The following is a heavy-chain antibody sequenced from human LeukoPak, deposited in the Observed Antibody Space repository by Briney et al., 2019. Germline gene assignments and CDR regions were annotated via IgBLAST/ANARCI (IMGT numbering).Heavy chain of an antibody. Sequence: PGGSLRLSCAASGFTVSGNYMSWVRQAPGKGLEWVSAISGSGDSTYYGDSVKGRFTISRDNSKNTLYLQMNSLRAEDTAVYYCAKTRPLDSSSWSHGDYWGQGTLVTVSS. J-gene: IGHJ4*02. V-gene: IGHV3-23*01. CDR3: AKTRPLDSSSWSHGDY. CDR1: GFTVSGNY. CDR2: ISGSGDST. D-gene: IGHD6-13*01.